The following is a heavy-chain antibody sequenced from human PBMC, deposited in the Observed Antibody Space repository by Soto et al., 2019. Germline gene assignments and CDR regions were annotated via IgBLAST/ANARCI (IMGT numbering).Heavy chain of an antibody. J-gene: IGHJ4*02. CDR2: IYYSGST. CDR1: GGSVSSGSYY. CDR3: ARDYASRIGGSGNGFDY. D-gene: IGHD1-26*01. Sequence: QVQLQESCPGLVKPSETLSLTCTVSGGSVSSGSYYWSWIRQPPGKGLEWIGYIYYSGSTNYNPSLKSRVTISVDTSKNQFSLKLSSVTAADTAVYYCARDYASRIGGSGNGFDYWGQGTLVTVSS. V-gene: IGHV4-61*01.